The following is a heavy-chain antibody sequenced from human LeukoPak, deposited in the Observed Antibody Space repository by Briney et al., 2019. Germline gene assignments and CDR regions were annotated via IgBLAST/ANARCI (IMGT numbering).Heavy chain of an antibody. Sequence: GGSLRLSCAASGFAFRTDAMSWVRQAPEKGLEWVSSINILSNYIYYADSVKGRFTISRDNAKNSLYLQMNSLRAEDTAVYYCARDSHSSSWYSEVDYEGQGTGVTVSS. V-gene: IGHV3-21*01. CDR1: GFAFRTDA. CDR2: INILSNYI. J-gene: IGHJ4*02. D-gene: IGHD6-13*01. CDR3: ARDSHSSSWYSEVDY.